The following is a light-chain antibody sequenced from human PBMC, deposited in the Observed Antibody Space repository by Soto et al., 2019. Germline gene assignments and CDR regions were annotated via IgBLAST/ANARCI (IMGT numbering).Light chain of an antibody. CDR2: KAS. V-gene: IGKV1-5*03. CDR3: QQYNTYSPT. Sequence: DIKMTQSPSTLSAIVGDRVTITCRASQSISGWLAWYQQKPGKAPHLLIYKASSLESGVPSRFSGSGSGTEFTLTISSLQPDDFATYYCQQYNTYSPTFGQGTKVDI. J-gene: IGKJ1*01. CDR1: QSISGW.